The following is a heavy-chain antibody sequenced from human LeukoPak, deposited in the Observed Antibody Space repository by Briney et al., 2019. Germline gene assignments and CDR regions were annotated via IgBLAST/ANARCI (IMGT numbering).Heavy chain of an antibody. CDR1: GYSFPSYW. D-gene: IGHD6-13*01. V-gene: IGHV5-51*01. Sequence: GESRKISCKASGYSFPSYWIGWVRQMPGKGLEWMGIIYSDDSDTRYSPSFQGQVTISADKSISTAYLQWSSLKASDTAMYYCTRTGYSSRWAIDNWGQGTLVTVSS. J-gene: IGHJ4*02. CDR2: IYSDDSDT. CDR3: TRTGYSSRWAIDN.